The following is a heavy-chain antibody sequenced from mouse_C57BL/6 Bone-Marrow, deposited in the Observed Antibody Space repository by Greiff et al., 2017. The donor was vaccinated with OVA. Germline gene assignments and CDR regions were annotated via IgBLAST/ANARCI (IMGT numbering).Heavy chain of an antibody. V-gene: IGHV1-55*01. CDR2: IYPGSGST. CDR3: AREVTLYFDY. Sequence: QVHVKQPGAELVKPGASVKMSCKASGYTFTSYWITWVKQRPGQGLEWIGDIYPGSGSTNYNEKFKSKATLTVDTSSSTAYMQLSSLTSEDSAVYYCAREVTLYFDYWGQGTTLTVSS. D-gene: IGHD2-2*01. CDR1: GYTFTSYW. J-gene: IGHJ2*01.